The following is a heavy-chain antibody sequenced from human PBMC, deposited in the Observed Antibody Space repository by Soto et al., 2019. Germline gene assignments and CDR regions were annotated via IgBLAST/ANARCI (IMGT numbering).Heavy chain of an antibody. V-gene: IGHV3-66*04. CDR3: ARLIGNSWLDS. CDR2: IYRDGTT. Sequence: GGSLRLSCAASGLIVINNHMTWVRQAPGKGLEWVSIIYRDGTTYYADSVKGRFTVSRDSSENTLYLQMNSLRVEDTAVYYCARLIGNSWLDSWGQGTLVTVSS. CDR1: GLIVINNH. J-gene: IGHJ5*01.